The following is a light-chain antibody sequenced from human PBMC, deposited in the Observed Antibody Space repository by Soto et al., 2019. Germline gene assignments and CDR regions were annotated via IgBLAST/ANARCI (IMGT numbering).Light chain of an antibody. CDR2: EVT. CDR3: SSYSSGSAPVL. V-gene: IGLV2-14*01. J-gene: IGLJ2*01. Sequence: QSALTQPASVSGSPGQSITISCTGSSSDIGAYNYVSWYQQHPGQAPKLMIYEVTNRPSGVSIRFSGSKSGNAASLTISGLQAEDEADYFCSSYSSGSAPVLFGGGTKLTVL. CDR1: SSDIGAYNY.